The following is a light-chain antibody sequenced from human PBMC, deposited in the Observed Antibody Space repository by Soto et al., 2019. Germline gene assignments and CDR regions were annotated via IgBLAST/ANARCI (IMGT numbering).Light chain of an antibody. Sequence: EIVLTQSPGTLSLSPGERATLSCRASQSVSSSYLAWYQQKPGQAPRLLIYGASSRATGIPDRFSGSGSGTVFTLTIRRLEAEDFAVYYCQQYGSSPFTFGPGTKVDIK. V-gene: IGKV3-20*01. CDR3: QQYGSSPFT. CDR2: GAS. CDR1: QSVSSSY. J-gene: IGKJ3*01.